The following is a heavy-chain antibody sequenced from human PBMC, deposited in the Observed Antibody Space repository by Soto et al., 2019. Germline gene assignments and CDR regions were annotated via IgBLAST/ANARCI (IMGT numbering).Heavy chain of an antibody. CDR3: AKLKPEWLRWGYFDY. CDR2: TSYDGSNQ. Sequence: QVKLVESGGGVVQPGKSLRLSCAASGFNFNDYAIHWVRQAPDKGLEWVAVTSYDGSNQGYASSVKGRFTISRDNSKNTVYLQMNSLRAEDTAVYYCAKLKPEWLRWGYFDYWGQGTLVSVSS. J-gene: IGHJ4*02. D-gene: IGHD5-12*01. V-gene: IGHV3-30*18. CDR1: GFNFNDYA.